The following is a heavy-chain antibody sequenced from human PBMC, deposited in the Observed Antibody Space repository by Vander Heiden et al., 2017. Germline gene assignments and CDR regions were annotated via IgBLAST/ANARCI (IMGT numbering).Heavy chain of an antibody. J-gene: IGHJ6*02. CDR1: GFSLSGSA. D-gene: IGHD3-3*01. V-gene: IGHV3-73*02. Sequence: EVQLVESGGGLVQPGGSLKLSCAASGFSLSGSALHWVRQASGKGLEWLGLIRSKVHSYATVYAASVKGRFTISRDDSKNTAYLQMNSLKIEDTAVYFCTTFSGVVIILDVWGHGTTVTVSS. CDR2: IRSKVHSYAT. CDR3: TTFSGVVIILDV.